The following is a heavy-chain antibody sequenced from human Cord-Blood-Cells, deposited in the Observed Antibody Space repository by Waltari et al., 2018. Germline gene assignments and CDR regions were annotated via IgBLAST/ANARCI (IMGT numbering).Heavy chain of an antibody. CDR2: INHSGST. Sequence: QVQLQQWGAGLLKPSETLSLTCAVYGGSFSGYYWSWIRQPPGKGPEWIGEINHSGSTNYNPSLKSRVTISVDTSKNQFSLKLSSVTAADTAVYYCARNTAMASYYFDYWGQGTLVTVSS. V-gene: IGHV4-34*01. J-gene: IGHJ4*02. D-gene: IGHD5-18*01. CDR1: GGSFSGYY. CDR3: ARNTAMASYYFDY.